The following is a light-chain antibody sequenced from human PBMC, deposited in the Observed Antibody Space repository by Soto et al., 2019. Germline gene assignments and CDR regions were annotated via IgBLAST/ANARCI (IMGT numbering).Light chain of an antibody. Sequence: EIVLTQSPGTLSLSPGERATLSCRASQSVSSSYLAWYQQKPGQAPRLLIYGASSRPTGIPDRFSGSGSGTDFTLTISSLEPEDFALYYCQQRSSWPRTFGQGTKVDIK. CDR1: QSVSSSY. V-gene: IGKV3D-20*02. CDR3: QQRSSWPRT. CDR2: GAS. J-gene: IGKJ1*01.